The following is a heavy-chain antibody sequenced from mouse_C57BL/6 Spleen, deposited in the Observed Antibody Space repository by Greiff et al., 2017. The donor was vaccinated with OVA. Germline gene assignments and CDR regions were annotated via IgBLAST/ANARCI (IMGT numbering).Heavy chain of an antibody. CDR1: GYTFTSYW. Sequence: QVQLQQSGAELVRPGSSVKLSCKASGYTFTSYWMHWVKQRPIQGLEWIGNIDPSDSETHYNQKFKDKATLTVDKSSSTAYMQLSSLTSEDSAVYYCARGLGRGYAMDYWGQGTSVTVSS. CDR2: IDPSDSET. CDR3: ARGLGRGYAMDY. V-gene: IGHV1-52*01. D-gene: IGHD4-1*01. J-gene: IGHJ4*01.